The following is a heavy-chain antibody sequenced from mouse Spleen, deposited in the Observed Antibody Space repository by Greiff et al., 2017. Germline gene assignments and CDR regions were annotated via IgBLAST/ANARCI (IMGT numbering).Heavy chain of an antibody. CDR3: ARPYYGTVYYFDY. V-gene: IGHV1-22*01. CDR1: GYTFTDYN. D-gene: IGHD1-1*01. CDR2: INPNNGGT. Sequence: VQLQQSGPELVKPGASVKMSCKASGYTFTDYNMHWVKQSHGKSLEWIGYINPNNGGTSYNQKFKGKATLTVNKSSSTAYMELRSLTSEDSAVYYCARPYYGTVYYFDYWGQGTTLTVSS. J-gene: IGHJ2*01.